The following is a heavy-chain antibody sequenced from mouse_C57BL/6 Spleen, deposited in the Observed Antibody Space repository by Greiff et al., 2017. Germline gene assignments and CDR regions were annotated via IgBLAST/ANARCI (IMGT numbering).Heavy chain of an antibody. V-gene: IGHV5-17*01. CDR3: ARRPHYDYDGGYYAMDY. Sequence: EVNVVESGGGLVKPGGSLKLSCAASGFTFSDYGMHWVRQAPEKGLEWVAYISSGSSTIYYADTVKGRFTISRDNAKNTLFLQMTSLRSEDTAMYYCARRPHYDYDGGYYAMDYWGQGTSVTVSS. CDR2: ISSGSSTI. CDR1: GFTFSDYG. J-gene: IGHJ4*01. D-gene: IGHD2-4*01.